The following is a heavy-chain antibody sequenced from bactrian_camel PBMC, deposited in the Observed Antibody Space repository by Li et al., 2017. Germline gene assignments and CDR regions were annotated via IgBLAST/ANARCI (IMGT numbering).Heavy chain of an antibody. J-gene: IGHJ6*01. Sequence: HVQLVESGGGLVEAGGSLRLSCAASGLEGTTHCMGWFRQAPGKQREGVALMDSEGVIDYTHSVKGRFTISRDNAKNTVYLQVNSLKPEDTAVYYCISAWAGWADFDYWGQGTQVTVS. D-gene: IGHD5*01. CDR2: MDSEGVI. CDR1: GLEGTTHC. CDR3: ISAWAGWADFDY. V-gene: IGHV3S53*01.